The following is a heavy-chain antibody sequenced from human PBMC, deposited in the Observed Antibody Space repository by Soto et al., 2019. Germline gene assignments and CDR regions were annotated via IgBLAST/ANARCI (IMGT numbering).Heavy chain of an antibody. Sequence: GGPLGLSCAASGFTFSSYWMSWVRQAPGKGLEWVANIKQDGSEKYYVDSVKGRFTISRDNAKNSLYLQMNSLRAEDTAVYYCARDLNYDFSDYWGQGTLVNVSS. V-gene: IGHV3-7*01. D-gene: IGHD3-3*01. CDR2: IKQDGSEK. CDR3: ARDLNYDFSDY. J-gene: IGHJ4*02. CDR1: GFTFSSYW.